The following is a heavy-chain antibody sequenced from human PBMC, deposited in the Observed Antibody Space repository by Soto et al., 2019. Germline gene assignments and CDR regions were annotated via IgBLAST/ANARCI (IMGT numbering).Heavy chain of an antibody. V-gene: IGHV3-23*01. CDR1: GFTFSSYA. Sequence: EVQLLESGGGLVQPGVSLRLSCAASGFTFSSYAMSWVRQAPGKGLEWVSAISGGGGTTYYADSVKGRFTISRDNSKNRLYLQMNSLRAEDTAVYYCARKYRGAVAGTDTFDIWGQGTMVTVSS. J-gene: IGHJ3*02. CDR2: ISGGGGTT. D-gene: IGHD6-19*01. CDR3: ARKYRGAVAGTDTFDI.